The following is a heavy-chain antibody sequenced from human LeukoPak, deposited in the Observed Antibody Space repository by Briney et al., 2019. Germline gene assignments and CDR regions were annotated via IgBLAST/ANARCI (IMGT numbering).Heavy chain of an antibody. J-gene: IGHJ5*02. CDR1: GGSISSSSYY. V-gene: IGHV4-39*01. CDR3: ARHSSYSSGPGWFDP. Sequence: PSETLSLTCTVSGGSISSSSYYWGWIRQPPGKGLEWIGSIYYSGSTYYNPSLKSRVTISVDTSKSQLSLRLSPVTAADTAVYYCARHSSYSSGPGWFDPWGQGTLVTVSS. CDR2: IYYSGST. D-gene: IGHD6-19*01.